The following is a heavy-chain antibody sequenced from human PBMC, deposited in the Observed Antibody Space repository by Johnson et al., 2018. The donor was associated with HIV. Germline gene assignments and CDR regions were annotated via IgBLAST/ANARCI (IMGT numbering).Heavy chain of an antibody. CDR3: ASTGSGGDDACDI. CDR1: GFTFSSYA. J-gene: IGHJ3*02. CDR2: ISYDGSNK. V-gene: IGHV3-30-3*01. Sequence: QEKLVESGGGVVQPGRSLRLSCAASGFTFSSYAMHWVRQAPGKGLEWVAVISYDGSNKYYADSVKGRFTISRDNSKNTLYLQMNSLRAEDTAVYYCASTGSGGDDACDIWGQGTMVTVSS. D-gene: IGHD3-10*01.